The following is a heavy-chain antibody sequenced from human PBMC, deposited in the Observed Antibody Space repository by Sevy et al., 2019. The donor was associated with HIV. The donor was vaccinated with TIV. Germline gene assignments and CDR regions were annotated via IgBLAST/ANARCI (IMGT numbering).Heavy chain of an antibody. CDR1: GFTFSNYF. CDR3: ARRDYYVSLYYFDY. CDR2: ISSGSSYI. D-gene: IGHD3-10*02. V-gene: IGHV3-21*03. Sequence: GGSLRLSCAASGFTFSNYFMNWVRQAPGKGLEWVSSISSGSSYIFYADSLKGRFTISRDNAKNSLYLHMNSLRAEDTAVYYCARRDYYVSLYYFDYWGPGTLVTVSS. J-gene: IGHJ4*02.